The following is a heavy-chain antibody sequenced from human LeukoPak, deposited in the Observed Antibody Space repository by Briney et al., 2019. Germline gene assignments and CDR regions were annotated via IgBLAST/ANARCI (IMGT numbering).Heavy chain of an antibody. D-gene: IGHD2-8*01. CDR1: GYTFTGYY. CDR2: INPNTGGT. Sequence: ASVKVSCKASGYTFTGYYMHWVRQAPGQGLEGMGWINPNTGGTSSAQTFQGRVTLTRDTSLSTAYMELSRLRSDATAGYCFSRLSRPVLLVYADPRNDAFDLWGQGTMVTVSS. CDR3: SRLSRPVLLVYADPRNDAFDL. J-gene: IGHJ3*01. V-gene: IGHV1-2*02.